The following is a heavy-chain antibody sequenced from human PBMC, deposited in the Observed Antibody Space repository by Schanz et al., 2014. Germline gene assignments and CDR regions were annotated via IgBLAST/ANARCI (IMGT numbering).Heavy chain of an antibody. D-gene: IGHD1-26*01. CDR3: AKEWSPSF. J-gene: IGHJ4*02. CDR1: GFTVSNSY. Sequence: DVQLVDSGGGLVQPGGSLRLSCAASGFTVSNSYIHWVRQAPGKGLEWVSTIYSSGSTYYADSVKGRFIISRDNAKSTLFLQMDSLRPEDTAIYYCAKEWSPSFWGQGTLVTVSA. CDR2: IYSSGST. V-gene: IGHV3-66*03.